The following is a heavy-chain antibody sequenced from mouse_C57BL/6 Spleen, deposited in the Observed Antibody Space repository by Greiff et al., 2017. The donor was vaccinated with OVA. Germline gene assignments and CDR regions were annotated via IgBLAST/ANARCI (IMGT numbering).Heavy chain of an antibody. CDR1: GYTFTEYT. CDR2: FYPGSGSI. V-gene: IGHV1-62-2*01. D-gene: IGHD2-3*01. Sequence: VKLMESGAELVKPGASVKLSCKASGYTFTEYTIHWVKQRSGQGLEWIGWFYPGSGSIKYNEKFKDKATLTADKSSSIVYMELSRLTSEDSAVYFFARHYGGWLPYYYAMDYWGQGTSFTVSS. CDR3: ARHYGGWLPYYYAMDY. J-gene: IGHJ4*01.